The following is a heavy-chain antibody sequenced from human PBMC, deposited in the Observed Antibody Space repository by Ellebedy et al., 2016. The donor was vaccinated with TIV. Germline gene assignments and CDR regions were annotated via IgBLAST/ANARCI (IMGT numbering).Heavy chain of an antibody. V-gene: IGHV4-39*01. D-gene: IGHD3-9*01. Sequence: MPGGSLRLSCTVSGGSISSSSYYWGWIRQPPGKGLEWIGGISYSGSTYYNPSLKSRVTISVDTSKNQFSLKLISVTAADTAVYFCARLLLTGYYHFDSWGPGSLVTVSS. J-gene: IGHJ4*02. CDR3: ARLLLTGYYHFDS. CDR1: GGSISSSSYY. CDR2: ISYSGST.